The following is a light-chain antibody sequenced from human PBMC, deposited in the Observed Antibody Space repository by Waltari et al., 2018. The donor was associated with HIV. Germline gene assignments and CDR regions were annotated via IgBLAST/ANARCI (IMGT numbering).Light chain of an antibody. CDR2: DAS. CDR1: QGVDRRL. J-gene: IGKJ4*01. Sequence: ELVLTQSPGTLSLSPGDRATLSCRASQGVDRRLLAWYQQKPGQPPRLLIYDASNRAPGIPDRFGGSGSGADFTLTISRLEPEDFALYYCHQYGSFPLTFGGGTKVEV. V-gene: IGKV3-20*01. CDR3: HQYGSFPLT.